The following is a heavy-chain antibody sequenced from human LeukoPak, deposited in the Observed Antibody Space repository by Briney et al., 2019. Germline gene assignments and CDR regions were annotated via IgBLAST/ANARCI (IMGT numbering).Heavy chain of an antibody. V-gene: IGHV3-23*01. CDR1: GFTFSSYA. J-gene: IGHJ4*02. CDR2: ISGSGGST. D-gene: IGHD5-12*01. CDR3: ARVPDLYGGYKSYYDY. Sequence: QSGGSLRLSCAASGFTFSSYAMSWVRQAPGKGLEWVSAISGSGGSTYYADSVKGRFTISRDNSKNTLYLQMNSLRVEDTAVYYCARVPDLYGGYKSYYDYWGQGTLLTVSS.